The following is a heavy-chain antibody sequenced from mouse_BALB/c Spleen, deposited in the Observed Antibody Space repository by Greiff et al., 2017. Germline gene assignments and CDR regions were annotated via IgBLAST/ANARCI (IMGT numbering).Heavy chain of an antibody. V-gene: IGHV1S126*01. Sequence: QVQLQQSGPQLVRPGASVKISCKASGYSFTSYWMHWVKQRPGQGLEWIGMIDPSDSETRLNQKFKDKATLTVDKSSSTAYMQLSSPTSEDSAVYYCARGDVRSWYFDVWGAGTTVTVSS. CDR2: IDPSDSET. CDR1: GYSFTSYW. CDR3: ARGDVRSWYFDV. D-gene: IGHD1-1*01. J-gene: IGHJ1*01.